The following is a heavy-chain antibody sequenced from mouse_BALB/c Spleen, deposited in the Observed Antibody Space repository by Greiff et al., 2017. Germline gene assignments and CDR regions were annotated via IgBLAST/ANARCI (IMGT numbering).Heavy chain of an antibody. CDR3: ARVGDENAMDY. CDR1: GYTFTSYW. V-gene: IGHV1-7*01. J-gene: IGHJ4*01. Sequence: QVQLKQSGAELAKPGASVKMSCKASGYTFTSYWMHWVKQRPGQGLEWIGYINPSTGYTEYNQKFKDKATLTADKSSSTAYMQLSSLTSEDSAVYYCARVGDENAMDYWGQGTSVTVSS. CDR2: INPSTGYT.